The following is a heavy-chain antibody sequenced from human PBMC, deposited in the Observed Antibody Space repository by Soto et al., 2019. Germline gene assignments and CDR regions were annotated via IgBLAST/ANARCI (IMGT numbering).Heavy chain of an antibody. CDR3: ASGVEHRYCFDY. V-gene: IGHV3-21*01. CDR2: ISSSSSYI. Sequence: EVQLVESGGGLVKPGGSLRLSCAASGFTFSSYSMNWVRQAPGKGLEWVSSISSSSSYIYYADSVKGRFTISRDNAKNSLYLQMNLLRAEDTAVYYCASGVEHRYCFDYWGQGTLVTVSS. D-gene: IGHD3-3*01. CDR1: GFTFSSYS. J-gene: IGHJ4*02.